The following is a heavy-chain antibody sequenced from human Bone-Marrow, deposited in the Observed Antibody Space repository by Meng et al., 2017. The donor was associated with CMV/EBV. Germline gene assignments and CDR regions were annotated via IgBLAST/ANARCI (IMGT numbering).Heavy chain of an antibody. J-gene: IGHJ4*02. Sequence: GGSLRLSCAASGFTFSGSAIHWVRQASGKGLEWVGRIRSKANSYATAYAASVKGRFTISRDDSKNTAYLQMNSLKTEDTAVYYCTTHDIVVVPDYWGQGTRVTGSS. V-gene: IGHV3-73*01. CDR1: GFTFSGSA. CDR3: TTHDIVVVPDY. D-gene: IGHD2-2*01. CDR2: IRSKANSYAT.